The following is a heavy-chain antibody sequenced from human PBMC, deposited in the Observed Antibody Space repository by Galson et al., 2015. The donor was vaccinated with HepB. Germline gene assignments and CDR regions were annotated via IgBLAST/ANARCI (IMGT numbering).Heavy chain of an antibody. CDR1: GFTFSSYG. J-gene: IGHJ6*03. D-gene: IGHD6-19*01. CDR3: ARAYSSGSTSVYYYYYYMDV. CDR2: IWYDGSNK. Sequence: SLRLSCAASGFTFSSYGMHWVRQAPGKGLEWVAVIWYDGSNKYYADSVKGRFTISRDNSKNTLYLQMNSLRAEDTAVYYCARAYSSGSTSVYYYYYYMDVWGKGTTVTVSS. V-gene: IGHV3-33*01.